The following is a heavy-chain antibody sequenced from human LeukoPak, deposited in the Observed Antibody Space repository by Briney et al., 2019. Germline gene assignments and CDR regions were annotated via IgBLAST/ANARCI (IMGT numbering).Heavy chain of an antibody. Sequence: GGSLRLSCAASGFTFSSYWVSWVRQAPGKGLEWVANIKQDGSEKYYVDSVKGRFTISRDNAKNSLYLQMNSLRAEDTAVYYCARRFRDWGNAFDIWGQGTMVTVSS. J-gene: IGHJ3*02. CDR1: GFTFSSYW. CDR2: IKQDGSEK. CDR3: ARRFRDWGNAFDI. D-gene: IGHD3/OR15-3a*01. V-gene: IGHV3-7*01.